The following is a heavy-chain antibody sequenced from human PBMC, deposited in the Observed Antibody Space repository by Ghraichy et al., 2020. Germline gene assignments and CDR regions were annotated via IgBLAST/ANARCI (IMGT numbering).Heavy chain of an antibody. CDR2: IKQDGSEK. CDR3: ARDLYSESYSDDY. J-gene: IGHJ4*02. V-gene: IGHV3-7*01. CDR1: GFTISSYW. D-gene: IGHD1-26*01. Sequence: GGSLRLSCAASGFTISSYWMAWVRQAPGKGLEWVANIKQDGSEKNYVASVKGRFTISRDNAKNSLYLQMNSLRAEDTAVYYCARDLYSESYSDDYCGQGTLVTVSS.